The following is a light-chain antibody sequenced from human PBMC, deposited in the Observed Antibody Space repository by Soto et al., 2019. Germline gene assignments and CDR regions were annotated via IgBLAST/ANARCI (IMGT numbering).Light chain of an antibody. V-gene: IGKV1-5*01. CDR2: DAS. Sequence: HLTQSLSTLSLSLGVRVSIAFLASQSISSWLAWYQQKPGKAPKLLIYDASSLESGVPSRFSGSGSGTEFTLTISSLQPDDFATYYCQQYNSYSWTFGQGTKVDIK. J-gene: IGKJ1*01. CDR3: QQYNSYSWT. CDR1: QSISSW.